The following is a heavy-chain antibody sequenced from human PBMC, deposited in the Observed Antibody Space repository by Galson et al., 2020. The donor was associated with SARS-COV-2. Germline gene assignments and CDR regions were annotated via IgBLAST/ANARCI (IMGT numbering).Heavy chain of an antibody. CDR2: IYHSGST. J-gene: IGHJ4*02. Sequence: SETLSLTCAVSGGSINSSTWWNWVRQPPGKGLEWIGEIYHSGSTSYNPSLKSRVTISVDKSKNLFSLKLSSVTAADTAVYFCARVMLRGVPDYFDYWGQGTLVIVSS. CDR1: GGSINSSTW. D-gene: IGHD3-10*01. CDR3: ARVMLRGVPDYFDY. V-gene: IGHV4-4*02.